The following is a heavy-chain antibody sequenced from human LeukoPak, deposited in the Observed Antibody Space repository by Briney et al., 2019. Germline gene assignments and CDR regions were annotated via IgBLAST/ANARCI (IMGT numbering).Heavy chain of an antibody. CDR2: ISRSSSYI. D-gene: IGHD3-22*01. CDR3: AREFLVISAFDI. Sequence: PGGSLRLSCAASGFTFSSYAMSWVRQAPGKGLEWVSSISRSSSYIYYADSVKGRFTISRDNAKNSLYLQMNSLRAEDTAVYYCAREFLVISAFDIWGQGTMVTVSS. V-gene: IGHV3-21*01. CDR1: GFTFSSYA. J-gene: IGHJ3*02.